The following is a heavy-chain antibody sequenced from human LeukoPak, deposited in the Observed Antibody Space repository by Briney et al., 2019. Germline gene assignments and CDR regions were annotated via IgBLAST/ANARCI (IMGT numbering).Heavy chain of an antibody. CDR3: ARGGISTSLDY. V-gene: IGHV4-4*07. CDR2: IYSSGST. CDR1: GGSISSYY. Sequence: SETLSLTCTVSGGSISSYYWSWIRQPAGKGLEWIGRIYSSGSTNDNPSLKGRVTMSGDTSKNQISLKLSSVTAADTAVYYCARGGISTSLDYWGQGTLVTVSS. D-gene: IGHD2-2*01. J-gene: IGHJ4*02.